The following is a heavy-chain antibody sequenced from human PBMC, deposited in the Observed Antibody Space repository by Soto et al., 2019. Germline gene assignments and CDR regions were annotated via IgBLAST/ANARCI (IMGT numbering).Heavy chain of an antibody. V-gene: IGHV1-18*01. CDR1: GYTFTSYG. J-gene: IGHJ4*02. Sequence: QVQLVQSGAEVKKPGASVKVSCKASGYTFTSYGISWVRQAPGQGLEWMGWISAYNGNTNYAQKLQGRVTMTTDTSXSXXYMELRSLRSDDTAVYYCARDARIVGATTSLTGDYWGQGTLVTVSS. CDR2: ISAYNGNT. CDR3: ARDARIVGATTSLTGDY. D-gene: IGHD1-26*01.